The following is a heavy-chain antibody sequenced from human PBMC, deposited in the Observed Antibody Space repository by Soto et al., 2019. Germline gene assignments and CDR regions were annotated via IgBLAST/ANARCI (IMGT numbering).Heavy chain of an antibody. Sequence: QVQLVQSGAEMKKPGSSVKVSCKTSGGAFSNFAVSWVRQAPGQGLEWVGGITPILGTPSYAQKFQGRVTITADVSTTSEYMEITSLTSEDTALYYCVRGGSGSRGHFWAQGTLVTVSS. V-gene: IGHV1-69*01. D-gene: IGHD3-10*01. CDR2: ITPILGTP. CDR1: GGAFSNFA. CDR3: VRGGSGSRGHF. J-gene: IGHJ4*02.